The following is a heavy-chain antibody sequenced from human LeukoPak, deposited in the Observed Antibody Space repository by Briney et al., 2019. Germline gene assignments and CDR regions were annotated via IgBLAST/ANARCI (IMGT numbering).Heavy chain of an antibody. CDR2: IYHSGST. D-gene: IGHD3-22*01. J-gene: IGHJ3*02. CDR3: ARDPTYYYDSSGYYPADAFDI. V-gene: IGHV4-59*12. Sequence: SETLSLTCTVSGGSISTYYWSWIRQPPGKGLEWIGYIYHSGSTYYNPSLKSRVTISVDRSKNQFSLKLSSVTAADTAVYYCARDPTYYYDSSGYYPADAFDIWGQGTMVTVSS. CDR1: GGSISTYY.